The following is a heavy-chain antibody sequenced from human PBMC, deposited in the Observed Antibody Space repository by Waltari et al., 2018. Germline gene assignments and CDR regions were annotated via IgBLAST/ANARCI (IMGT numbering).Heavy chain of an antibody. CDR2: MNNDGSST. D-gene: IGHD7-27*01. Sequence: VQLLESGGGSVQPGGSLRLSCAVSGFTFSTYWMHWVRKTPGKGLMWVARMNNDGSSTSYADSVKGRFTISRDKAKNTLYVQMNSLRPEDTAVYYCAREAFGTGEWYFDLWGRGTLVTVSS. V-gene: IGHV3-74*01. J-gene: IGHJ2*01. CDR3: AREAFGTGEWYFDL. CDR1: GFTFSTYW.